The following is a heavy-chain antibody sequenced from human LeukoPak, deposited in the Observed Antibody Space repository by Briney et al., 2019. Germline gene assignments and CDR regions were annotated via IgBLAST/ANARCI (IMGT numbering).Heavy chain of an antibody. CDR2: MNPSTGNA. V-gene: IGHV1-8*01. Sequence: ASVKVSCKAFRYTFTSYDINWVRQAPGQGLEWMGWMNPSTGNAGYAPKFQGRVTMTRDTSTSTAYMEVRGLTSEDTAVYYCARLSQTPDYYNSCGYFYLGYWGQGTRITVSS. CDR3: ARLSQTPDYYNSCGYFYLGY. D-gene: IGHD3-22*01. J-gene: IGHJ4*02. CDR1: RYTFTSYD.